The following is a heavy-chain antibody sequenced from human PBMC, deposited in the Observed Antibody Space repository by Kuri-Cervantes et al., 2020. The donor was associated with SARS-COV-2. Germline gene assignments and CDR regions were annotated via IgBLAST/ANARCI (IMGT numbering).Heavy chain of an antibody. CDR1: GGSISSYY. V-gene: IGHV4-4*07. CDR2: IYTSEST. Sequence: SETLSLTCTVAGGSISSYYWSWIRQPAGKGLGWIGRIYTSESTNYNPSLKSRVTMSVDTSKNQFSLKLSAVTAADTAVYYCARETQQFDYWGQGTLVTVSS. J-gene: IGHJ4*02. CDR3: ARETQQFDY. D-gene: IGHD1/OR15-1a*01.